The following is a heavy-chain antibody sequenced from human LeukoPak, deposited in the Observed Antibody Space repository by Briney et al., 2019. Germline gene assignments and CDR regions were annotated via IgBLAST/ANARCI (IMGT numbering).Heavy chain of an antibody. J-gene: IGHJ6*03. V-gene: IGHV1-8*03. D-gene: IGHD3-3*01. CDR2: MNPNSGNT. Sequence: ASVKVSCKASGYTFTSYDINWVRQATGQGLEWMGWMNPNSGNTGYAQKFQGRVTITRNTSISTAYMELSSLRSEDTAVYYCARVSHLITIFGVAPLYHMDVWGKGTTVTVSS. CDR3: ARVSHLITIFGVAPLYHMDV. CDR1: GYTFTSYD.